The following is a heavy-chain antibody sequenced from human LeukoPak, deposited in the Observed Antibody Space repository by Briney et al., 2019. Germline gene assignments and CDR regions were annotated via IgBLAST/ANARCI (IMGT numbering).Heavy chain of an antibody. D-gene: IGHD6-13*01. Sequence: GGSLRLSCAASGFTFSSYSMNWVRQAPGKGLEWFSSISSSSSYIYYADSVKGRFTISRDNAKNSLYLQMNSLRAEDTAVYYCARSLYSSSWYLYWGQGTLVTVSS. CDR2: ISSSSSYI. V-gene: IGHV3-21*01. CDR1: GFTFSSYS. J-gene: IGHJ4*02. CDR3: ARSLYSSSWYLY.